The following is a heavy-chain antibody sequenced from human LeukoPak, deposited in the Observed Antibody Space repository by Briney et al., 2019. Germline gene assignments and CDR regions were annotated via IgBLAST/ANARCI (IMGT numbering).Heavy chain of an antibody. CDR1: GLTFSDYN. CDR3: ARDSDYYDSSAYSFRGGLHYDF. D-gene: IGHD3-22*01. Sequence: GGSLRLSCVASGLTFSDYNMHWVRQAPGKGLEWVAVIWHDGNYKYYVDSVKGRFTISRGNSKNTVYLQMNSLGAEDTAVYLCARDSDYYDSSAYSFRGGLHYDFWGRGALVTVSS. CDR2: IWHDGNYK. J-gene: IGHJ4*02. V-gene: IGHV3-33*01.